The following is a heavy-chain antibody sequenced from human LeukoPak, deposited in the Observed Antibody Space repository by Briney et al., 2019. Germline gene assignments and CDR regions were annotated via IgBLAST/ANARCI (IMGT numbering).Heavy chain of an antibody. CDR3: ARGSIWKRGWFDP. D-gene: IGHD3-3*01. CDR2: INHSGST. V-gene: IGHV4-34*01. J-gene: IGHJ5*02. CDR1: GGSFSGYY. Sequence: SETLSLTCAVYGGSFSGYYWSWIRQPPGKGLEWIGEINHSGSTNYNPSLKSRVTISVDTSKNQFSLKLSSVTAADTAVYYCARGSIWKRGWFDPWGQGTLVTVSS.